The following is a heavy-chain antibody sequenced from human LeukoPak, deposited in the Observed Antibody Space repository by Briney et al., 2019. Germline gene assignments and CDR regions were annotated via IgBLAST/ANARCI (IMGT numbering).Heavy chain of an antibody. CDR2: IFHSGST. CDR3: ARHSQWGVVECAFDI. J-gene: IGHJ3*02. CDR1: GYSNSSGYY. D-gene: IGHD2-15*01. V-gene: IGHV4-38-2*01. Sequence: SETLSLTCAVSGYSNSSGYYWGWVRQPPGNGLEWIATIFHSGSTHYNPSPKSRVAITGDTSKSQFYLKLSSVTAADTALYYCARHSQWGVVECAFDIWGQGTLVTVSS.